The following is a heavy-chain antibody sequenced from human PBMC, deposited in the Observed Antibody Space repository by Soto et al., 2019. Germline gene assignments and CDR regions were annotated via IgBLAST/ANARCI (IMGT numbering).Heavy chain of an antibody. Sequence: PGGSLRLSCAASGFTFSSYDMHWVRQATGKGLEWVSAIGTAGDTYYPGSVKGRFTISRENAKNSLYLQMNSLRAEDTAVYYCAREALLSVGYYYYYMDVWGKGTTVTVSS. D-gene: IGHD3-10*01. CDR2: IGTAGDT. CDR3: AREALLSVGYYYYYMDV. CDR1: GFTFSSYD. J-gene: IGHJ6*03. V-gene: IGHV3-13*01.